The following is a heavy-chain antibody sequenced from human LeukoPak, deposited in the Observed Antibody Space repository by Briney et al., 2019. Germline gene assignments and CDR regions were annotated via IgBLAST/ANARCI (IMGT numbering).Heavy chain of an antibody. CDR3: TRTSFGWGAFDI. J-gene: IGHJ3*02. V-gene: IGHV3-73*01. Sequence: PPGGSLRLSCAASGFAFSGSAMHWVRQASGKGLEWVGRIRSKANTYATAYVASVKGRFTISRDDSKNTAYLQMNSLKTEDTAVYYCTRTSFGWGAFDIWGHGTVVTVSS. CDR2: IRSKANTYAT. D-gene: IGHD3-16*01. CDR1: GFAFSGSA.